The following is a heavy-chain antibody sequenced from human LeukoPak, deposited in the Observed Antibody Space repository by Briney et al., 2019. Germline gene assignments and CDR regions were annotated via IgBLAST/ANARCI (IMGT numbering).Heavy chain of an antibody. J-gene: IGHJ4*02. D-gene: IGHD6-19*01. CDR3: ARVSSSGWYPDY. CDR1: GYTFTGYF. Sequence: ASVQVSCKASGYTFTGYFLHWVRQAPGQGLEWMGWINSNSGGTNYAQKFQGRVTMTRDMSISTAYMEVTRLISDDTAVYFCARVSSSGWYPDYWGQGTLVTVSS. CDR2: INSNSGGT. V-gene: IGHV1-2*02.